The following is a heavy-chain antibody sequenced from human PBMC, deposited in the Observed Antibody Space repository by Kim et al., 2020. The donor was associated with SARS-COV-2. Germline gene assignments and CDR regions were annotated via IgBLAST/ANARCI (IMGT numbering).Heavy chain of an antibody. D-gene: IGHD2-2*01. V-gene: IGHV4-61*02. CDR3: ASNQCSSTSCYPYYYYGMDV. CDR2: IYTSGST. CDR1: GGSISSGSYY. J-gene: IGHJ6*02. Sequence: SETLSLTCTVSGGSISSGSYYWSWIRQPAGKGLEWIGRIYTSGSTNYNPSLKSRVTISVDTSKNQFSLKLSSVTAADTAVYYCASNQCSSTSCYPYYYYGMDVWGQGTTVTVSS.